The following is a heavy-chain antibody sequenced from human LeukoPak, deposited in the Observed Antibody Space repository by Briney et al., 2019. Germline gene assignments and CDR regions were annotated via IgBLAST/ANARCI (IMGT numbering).Heavy chain of an antibody. CDR1: RFTFSTYW. D-gene: IGHD3-22*01. V-gene: IGHV3-74*01. CDR3: ARGADSSGYPDAFDI. J-gene: IGHJ3*02. CDR2: INSDGSST. Sequence: GGSLRLSCAASRFTFSTYWMHWVRQAPGKGLVWVSRINSDGSSTSYADSAKGRFTISRDNAKNTLYLQMNSLRAEDTAVYYCARGADSSGYPDAFDIWGQGTMVTVSS.